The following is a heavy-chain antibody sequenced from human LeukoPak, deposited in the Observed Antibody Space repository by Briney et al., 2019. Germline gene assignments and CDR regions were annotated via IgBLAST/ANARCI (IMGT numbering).Heavy chain of an antibody. Sequence: GGSLRLSCAASGFTYVNHAMSWVRRAPGKGLDWVSGISGSGDRTHYADSVKGRFTISRDNSKNTMYLQMNSLRAEDTAVYYCAKKREVVVTHIDYWGQGTLVTVSS. CDR1: GFTYVNHA. V-gene: IGHV3-23*01. CDR3: AKKREVVVTHIDY. CDR2: ISGSGDRT. J-gene: IGHJ4*02. D-gene: IGHD3-22*01.